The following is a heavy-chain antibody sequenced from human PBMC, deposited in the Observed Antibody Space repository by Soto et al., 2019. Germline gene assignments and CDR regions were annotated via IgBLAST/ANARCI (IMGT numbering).Heavy chain of an antibody. CDR1: GYTFTSYG. Sequence: GSSVKVSCKASGYTFTSYGISWVRHAPGQGLEWMGWISAYNGNTNYAQKLQGRVTMTTDTSTTTAYMELRSLRSDDTAVYYCASYSNYYRGSGYLDYWGQGTLVTVSS. V-gene: IGHV1-18*01. D-gene: IGHD3-22*01. CDR2: ISAYNGNT. J-gene: IGHJ4*02. CDR3: ASYSNYYRGSGYLDY.